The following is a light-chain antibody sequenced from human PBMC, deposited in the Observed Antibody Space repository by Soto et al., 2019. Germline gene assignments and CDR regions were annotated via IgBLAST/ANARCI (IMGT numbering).Light chain of an antibody. CDR1: SSDVGSCNC. V-gene: IGLV2-23*02. Sequence: QSALTQPASVSGSPGQSITISCTGTSSDVGSCNCVSWYQQHPRKAPTLMIYEVNKRPSGISNRFSGSKSGNTGSLTISGLQAEYEADYYCCSAVGSPNWVFGGGTELTVL. J-gene: IGLJ3*02. CDR2: EVN. CDR3: CSAVGSPNWV.